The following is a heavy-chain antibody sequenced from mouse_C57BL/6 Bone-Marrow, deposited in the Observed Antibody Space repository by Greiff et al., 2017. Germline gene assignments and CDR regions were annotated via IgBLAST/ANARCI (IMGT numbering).Heavy chain of an antibody. CDR2: ISNLAYSI. Sequence: DVKLVESGGGLVQPGGSLKLSCAASGFTFSDYGMAWVRQAPRTGPEWVAFISNLAYSIYYADTVTGRFTISRENAKNTLYLEMSSLRSEDTAMYYCARQGTGTGWYFDVGGTGTTVTVSS. D-gene: IGHD4-1*01. CDR1: GFTFSDYG. J-gene: IGHJ1*03. CDR3: ARQGTGTGWYFDV. V-gene: IGHV5-15*01.